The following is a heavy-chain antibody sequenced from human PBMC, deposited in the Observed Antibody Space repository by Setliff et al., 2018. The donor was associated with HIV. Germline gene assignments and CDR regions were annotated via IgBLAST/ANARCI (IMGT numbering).Heavy chain of an antibody. CDR3: ERGGQSSGYGIEL. J-gene: IGHJ4*02. CDR2: IYTAGAI. D-gene: IGHD5-12*01. CDR1: GGSISSGNYY. V-gene: IGHV4-61*09. Sequence: SETLSLTCSVSGGSISSGNYYWGWTRQPAGKGLEWIGHIYTAGAIKYNPSLKSRITISVDKSKNQFSLKLNSVTAADTAMYYCERGGQSSGYGIELWGQETLVTV.